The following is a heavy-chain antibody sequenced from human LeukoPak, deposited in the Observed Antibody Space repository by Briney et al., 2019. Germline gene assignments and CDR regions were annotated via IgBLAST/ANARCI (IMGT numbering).Heavy chain of an antibody. D-gene: IGHD3-3*01. Sequence: GGSLRLSCAASGFTFSSYAMSWVRQAPGKGLEWVSAISGSGGSTYYADSVKGRFTISRDNSKNTLYLQMNSPRAEDTAVYYCAKDRITIFGVVIMKGGYYFDYWGQGTLVTVSS. CDR1: GFTFSSYA. CDR2: ISGSGGST. V-gene: IGHV3-23*01. J-gene: IGHJ4*02. CDR3: AKDRITIFGVVIMKGGYYFDY.